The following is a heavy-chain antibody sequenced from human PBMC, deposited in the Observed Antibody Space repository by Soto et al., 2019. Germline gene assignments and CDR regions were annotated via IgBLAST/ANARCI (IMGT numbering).Heavy chain of an antibody. CDR3: ARLPRYSSSWYFDY. J-gene: IGHJ4*02. CDR2: INAGNGNT. D-gene: IGHD6-13*01. CDR1: GYTFTSYA. V-gene: IGHV1-3*01. Sequence: QVQLVQSGAEVKKPGASVKVACKASGYTFTSYAMHWVRQAPGLRLEWMGWINAGNGNTKYSQKFQGRVTITRDTSASTAYMELSSLRSEDTAVYYCARLPRYSSSWYFDYWGQGTLVTVSS.